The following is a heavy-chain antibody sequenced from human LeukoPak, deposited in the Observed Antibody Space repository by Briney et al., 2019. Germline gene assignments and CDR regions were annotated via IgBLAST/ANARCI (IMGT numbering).Heavy chain of an antibody. CDR2: ISSSSSYI. CDR1: GFTFSSYS. CDR3: ARAWAYPQFYFDY. J-gene: IGHJ4*02. V-gene: IGHV3-21*01. D-gene: IGHD3-16*01. Sequence: GGSLRLSCAASGFTFSSYSMNWVRQAPGKGLEWVSSISSSSSYIYYADSVKGRFTISRDNAKNSLHLQMNSLRAEDTAVYYCARAWAYPQFYFDYWGQGTLVTVSS.